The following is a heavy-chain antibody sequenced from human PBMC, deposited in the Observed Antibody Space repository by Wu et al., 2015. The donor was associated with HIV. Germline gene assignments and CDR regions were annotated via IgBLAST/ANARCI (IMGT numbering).Heavy chain of an antibody. CDR3: AINTDAVATSLYSLGA. CDR2: INPLFGTT. CDR1: GDGFTSYA. Sequence: QVQLVQFGAEVKKPGSSVKITCKASGDGFTSYAVSWVRQAPGQGLEWMGGINPLFGTTKHTQKFQDRVTFTTDESKTTAYMELSSLRSDDSAVYYCAINTDAVATSLYSLGAWGQGTTGHRSP. D-gene: IGHD5-12*01. V-gene: IGHV1-69*05. J-gene: IGHJ6*02.